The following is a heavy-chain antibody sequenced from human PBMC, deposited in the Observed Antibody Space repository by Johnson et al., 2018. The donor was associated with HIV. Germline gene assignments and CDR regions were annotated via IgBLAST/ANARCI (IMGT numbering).Heavy chain of an antibody. D-gene: IGHD6-19*01. J-gene: IGHJ3*02. CDR3: ARGKDMAGTGAFDI. Sequence: QVLLVESGGGLVKPGGSLRLSCAASGFTFSDYYMSWIRQTPGKGLEWVSYISSSGTTVYNADSVKGRFSISRDNAKQSLYLQMNSLRAGDTAVYFCARGKDMAGTGAFDIWGQGTMVIVSS. CDR1: GFTFSDYY. CDR2: ISSSGTTV. V-gene: IGHV3-11*04.